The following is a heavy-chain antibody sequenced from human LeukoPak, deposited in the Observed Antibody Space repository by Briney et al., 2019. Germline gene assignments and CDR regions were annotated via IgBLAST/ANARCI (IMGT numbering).Heavy chain of an antibody. V-gene: IGHV4-34*01. CDR3: ARGQHYDVLTGRFFNWFDP. Sequence: SETLSLTCAVYGGSFSGYYWSWIRQPPGKGLEWIGEINHSGSTNYNPSVKSRATISLDTSNNQFSLKLTSVTAADTAVYYCARGQHYDVLTGRFFNWFDPWGQGTLVTVSS. J-gene: IGHJ5*02. CDR1: GGSFSGYY. D-gene: IGHD3-9*01. CDR2: INHSGST.